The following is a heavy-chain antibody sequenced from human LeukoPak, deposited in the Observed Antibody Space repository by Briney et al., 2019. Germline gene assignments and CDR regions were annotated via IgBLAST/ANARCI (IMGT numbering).Heavy chain of an antibody. Sequence: GGTLRLSCVGSGYTFTAYGMSWVRQAPGKGLEWVSGLDNNGDNTYYADSVKGRFTISRDNSKNTLYLQMNSLRVEDTAVYYCAKIAETSGTYGQGFDYWGQGTLVTVSS. CDR2: LDNNGDNT. CDR1: GYTFTAYG. J-gene: IGHJ4*02. V-gene: IGHV3-23*01. CDR3: AKIAETSGTYGQGFDY. D-gene: IGHD1-26*01.